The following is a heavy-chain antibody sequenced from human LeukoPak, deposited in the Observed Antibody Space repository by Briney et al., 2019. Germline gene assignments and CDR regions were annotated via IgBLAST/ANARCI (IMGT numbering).Heavy chain of an antibody. CDR3: ARDRGYYDILTGLGGLDY. D-gene: IGHD3-9*01. J-gene: IGHJ4*02. CDR2: IYHSGST. Sequence: SETLSLTCTVSGGSISSGGYYWSWIRQPPGKGLEWIGYIYHSGSTYYNPSLKSRVTISVDTSKNQFSLKLSSVTAADTAVYYCARDRGYYDILTGLGGLDYWGQGTLVTVSS. CDR1: GGSISSGGYY. V-gene: IGHV4-30-2*01.